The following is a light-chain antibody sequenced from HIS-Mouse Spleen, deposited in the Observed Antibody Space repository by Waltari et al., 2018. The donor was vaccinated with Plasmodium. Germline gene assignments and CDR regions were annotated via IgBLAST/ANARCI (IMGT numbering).Light chain of an antibody. Sequence: EIVMTQSPATLSVSPGERATLSCRASQSVSSNLAWYQQKPGQAPRLLSYGASTRATGMPARFSGSGSGTEYTLTIRSMQSEDFAVYYCQQYNNWSFTFGPGTKVDIK. V-gene: IGKV3-15*01. CDR3: QQYNNWSFT. CDR1: QSVSSN. J-gene: IGKJ3*01. CDR2: GAS.